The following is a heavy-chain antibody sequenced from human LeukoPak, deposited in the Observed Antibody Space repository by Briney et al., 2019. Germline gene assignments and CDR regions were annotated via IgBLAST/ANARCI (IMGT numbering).Heavy chain of an antibody. J-gene: IGHJ5*02. CDR3: ARDSGRQQLENWFDP. CDR2: IYTSGST. D-gene: IGHD6-13*01. Sequence: SETLSLTCTVSGGSISSYYWSWIRQPARKGLGGIGRIYTSGSTNYNPSLKSRVTMSVDTSKNQFSLKLSSVTAADTAVYYCARDSGRQQLENWFDPWGQGTLVTVSS. CDR1: GGSISSYY. V-gene: IGHV4-4*07.